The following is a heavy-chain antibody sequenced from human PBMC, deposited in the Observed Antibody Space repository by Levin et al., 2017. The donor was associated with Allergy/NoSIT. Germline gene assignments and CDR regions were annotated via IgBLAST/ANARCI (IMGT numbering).Heavy chain of an antibody. Sequence: GGSLRLSCVASGFTFSGSAMHWVRQASGKGLEWVGRIRNRANSHATAYDASVKGRFTISRDDSKNTAYLQMNSLKIEDTAVYYCTTRDYDYSTGYYRDDFWGQGTLVTVSS. D-gene: IGHD3-3*01. CDR3: TTRDYDYSTGYYRDDF. V-gene: IGHV3-73*01. J-gene: IGHJ4*02. CDR2: IRNRANSHAT. CDR1: GFTFSGSA.